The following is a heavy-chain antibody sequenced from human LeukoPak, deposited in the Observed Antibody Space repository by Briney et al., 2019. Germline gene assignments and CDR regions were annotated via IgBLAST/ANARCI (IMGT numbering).Heavy chain of an antibody. Sequence: GGSLRLSCAASGFTFSSYGMHWVRQAPGKGLEWVAVIWYDGSNKYYADSVKGRFTISRDNAKNSLYLQMNSLRAEDTAVYYCARVGGYDSSGYYRDYWGQGTLVTVSS. CDR3: ARVGGYDSSGYYRDY. V-gene: IGHV3-33*01. J-gene: IGHJ4*02. CDR2: IWYDGSNK. CDR1: GFTFSSYG. D-gene: IGHD3-22*01.